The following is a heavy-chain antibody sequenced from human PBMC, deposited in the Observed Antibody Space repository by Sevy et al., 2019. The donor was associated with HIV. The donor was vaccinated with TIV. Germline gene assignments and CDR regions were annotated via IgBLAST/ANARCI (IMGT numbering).Heavy chain of an antibody. CDR2: ISYDGNYK. D-gene: IGHD2-8*01. J-gene: IGHJ4*02. CDR1: GFTFPIYS. Sequence: GESLKISCVASGFTFPIYSVLWVRQAPGKGLEWLTLISYDGNYKYYADSVKGRVTSSRDNSNNILYLQMSSLRVEDTALYFCARVAVEYCTNDCYHRFDHWGLGTLVTVSS. V-gene: IGHV3-30*04. CDR3: ARVAVEYCTNDCYHRFDH.